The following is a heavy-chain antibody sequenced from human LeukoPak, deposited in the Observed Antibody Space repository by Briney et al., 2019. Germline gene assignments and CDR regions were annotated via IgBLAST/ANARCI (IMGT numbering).Heavy chain of an antibody. Sequence: GGSLRLSCEASGFTFSDFAMSWVRQAPGKGLEWVSAISGNGDNTYYADSVKGRFTISRDNSKNTLYLQMNSLRAEDTAVYYCARVGTHSGYDFFDYWGQGTLVTVSS. D-gene: IGHD5-12*01. J-gene: IGHJ4*02. V-gene: IGHV3-23*01. CDR1: GFTFSDFA. CDR2: ISGNGDNT. CDR3: ARVGTHSGYDFFDY.